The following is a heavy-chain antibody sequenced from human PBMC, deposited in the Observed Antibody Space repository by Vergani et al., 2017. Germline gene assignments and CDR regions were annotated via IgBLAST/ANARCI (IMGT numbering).Heavy chain of an antibody. J-gene: IGHJ4*02. D-gene: IGHD2-2*02. CDR3: ARDWCSSTSCYTDY. CDR1: GFTFTNFA. Sequence: EVQLVESGGGLVKPGGSLRLSCAASGFTFTNFAMTWVRQAPGEGLEWVSGISGSGGFTYYADSVKGRFTISRDNSKNTLYLQMNSLRAEDTAVYYCARDWCSSTSCYTDYWGQGTLVTVSS. CDR2: ISGSGGFT. V-gene: IGHV3-23*04.